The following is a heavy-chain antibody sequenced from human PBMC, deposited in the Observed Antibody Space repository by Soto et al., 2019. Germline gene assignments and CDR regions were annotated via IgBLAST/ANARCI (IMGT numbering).Heavy chain of an antibody. J-gene: IGHJ4*02. D-gene: IGHD3-16*02. CDR3: ARAVMITFGGVIVGGFDY. CDR1: GGSISSYY. V-gene: IGHV4-59*08. CDR2: IYYSGST. Sequence: PSETLSLTCTVSGGSISSYYWSWTRQPPGKGLEWIGYIYYSGSTNYNPSLKSRVTISVDTSKNQFSLKLSSVTAADTAVYYCARAVMITFGGVIVGGFDYWGQGTLVTVSS.